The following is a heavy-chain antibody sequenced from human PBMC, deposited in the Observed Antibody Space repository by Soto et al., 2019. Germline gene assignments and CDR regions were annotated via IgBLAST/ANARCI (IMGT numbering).Heavy chain of an antibody. J-gene: IGHJ4*02. CDR1: GGSISSYY. V-gene: IGHV4-59*01. CDR2: IYYSGST. CDR3: ARSQTTYAVDY. Sequence: SETLSLTCTVSGGSISSYYWSWIRQPPGKGLEWIGYIYYSGSTNYNPSLKSRVTISVDTSKNQFSLKLSSVTAADTAVYYCARSQTTYAVDYWGQGTLVTVSS. D-gene: IGHD2-2*01.